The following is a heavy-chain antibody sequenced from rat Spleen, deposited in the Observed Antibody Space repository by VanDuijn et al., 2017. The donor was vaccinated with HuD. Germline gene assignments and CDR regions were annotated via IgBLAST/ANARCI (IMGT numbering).Heavy chain of an antibody. CDR2: IWTSGNT. Sequence: QVQLKESGPGLVQASQTLSLTCSVSGFSLTSYHVSWVRQPPGKSLMWMGTIWTSGNTHFNSAVQSRLSISRDTSKSQVFLKMNSLQTEDTAMYFCARDRTGPFDYWGQGVMVTVSS. CDR1: GFSLTSYH. J-gene: IGHJ2*01. D-gene: IGHD4-2*01. CDR3: ARDRTGPFDY. V-gene: IGHV2-15*01.